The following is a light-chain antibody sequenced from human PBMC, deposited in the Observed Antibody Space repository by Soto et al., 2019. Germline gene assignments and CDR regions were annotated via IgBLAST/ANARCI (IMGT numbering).Light chain of an antibody. CDR1: QSVSSN. J-gene: IGKJ1*01. CDR2: GAS. CDR3: QQYGSLSWT. Sequence: IVMTQSPATLSVSPWERATLSCRASQSVSSNLAWYQQKPGQAPRIIIFGASGRATGIPDRFSGSGSGTDFTLTISRLEPEDFAVYYCQQYGSLSWTFGQGTKVDIK. V-gene: IGKV3-20*01.